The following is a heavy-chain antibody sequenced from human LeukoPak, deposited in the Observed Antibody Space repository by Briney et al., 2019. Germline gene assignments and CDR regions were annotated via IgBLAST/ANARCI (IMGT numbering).Heavy chain of an antibody. CDR1: GGSITTNY. Sequence: SETLSLTCTVSGGSITTNYLSWIRQPAGKGLEWIGHIYTGGSTNYNPSLKSRVTMSVDTSKSQFSLKLNSVTAADTAVYYCARDRRDGYNSFYYFDYWGQGTLVTVSS. D-gene: IGHD5-24*01. J-gene: IGHJ4*02. CDR2: IYTGGST. V-gene: IGHV4-4*07. CDR3: ARDRRDGYNSFYYFDY.